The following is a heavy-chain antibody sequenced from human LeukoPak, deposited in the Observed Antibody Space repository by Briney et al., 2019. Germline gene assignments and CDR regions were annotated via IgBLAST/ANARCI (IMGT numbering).Heavy chain of an antibody. D-gene: IGHD5-12*01. V-gene: IGHV4-39*01. CDR2: IYYSGST. CDR1: GGSISSSSYY. J-gene: IGHJ4*02. Sequence: PSETLSLTCTVSGGSISSSSYYWGWIRQPPGKGLEWIGSIYYSGSTYYNPSLKSRVTISVDTSKNQFSLKLSSVTAADTAVYYCALYGGYYYYFDYWGQGTLVTVSS. CDR3: ALYGGYYYYFDY.